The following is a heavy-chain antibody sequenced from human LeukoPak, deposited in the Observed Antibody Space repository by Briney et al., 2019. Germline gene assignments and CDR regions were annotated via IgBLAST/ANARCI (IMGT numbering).Heavy chain of an antibody. D-gene: IGHD2-15*01. CDR3: ARQEYCSGGSCYTWFDP. Sequence: GKSLKISCKGSGYSINNYWMGWVRQMPGKGLEWMGIIYPADSDIRYSPSFQGQVTISADKSISTVYLQWSSLKASDTAMYYCARQEYCSGGSCYTWFDPWGQGTLVTVSS. CDR1: GYSINNYW. V-gene: IGHV5-51*01. CDR2: IYPADSDI. J-gene: IGHJ5*02.